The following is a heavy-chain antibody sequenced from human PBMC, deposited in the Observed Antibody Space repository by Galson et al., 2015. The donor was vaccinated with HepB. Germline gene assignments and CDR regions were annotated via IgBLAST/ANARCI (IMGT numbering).Heavy chain of an antibody. CDR1: GYTFTNYV. J-gene: IGHJ6*02. CDR2: ISDYNGNT. Sequence: SVKVSCTASGYTFTNYVISWVRQAPGQGLEWMGWISDYNGNTDYAQNLQGRVTMTTDRSTSTAYMEVRRLRSDDTAVYYCARCSSTSCYGGRRGWDIWGQGTTVIVSS. CDR3: ARCSSTSCYGGRRGWDI. V-gene: IGHV1-18*04. D-gene: IGHD2-2*01.